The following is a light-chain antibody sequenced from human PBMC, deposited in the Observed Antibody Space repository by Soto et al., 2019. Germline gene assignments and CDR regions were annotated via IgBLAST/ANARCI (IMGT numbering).Light chain of an antibody. CDR3: QQANTFPYP. CDR2: SAS. J-gene: IGKJ3*01. Sequence: DIKMTQSPSTLSASVGDRVTITCRASQSINKWLAWYQQRPGEAPKLLIYSASNLQSGVPSRFSGSGSGTDFSLTISSLQPEDSATYYCQQANTFPYPFGPGTKVDIK. CDR1: QSINKW. V-gene: IGKV1-12*01.